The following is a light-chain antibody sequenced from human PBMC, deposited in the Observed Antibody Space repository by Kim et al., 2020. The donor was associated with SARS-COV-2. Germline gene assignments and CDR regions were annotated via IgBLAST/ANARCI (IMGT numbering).Light chain of an antibody. J-gene: IGKJ4*01. CDR1: QSVSSN. V-gene: IGKV3-15*01. Sequence: EIVMTQSPATLSVSPGGGATLSCRASQSVSSNLAWYQQKPGQAPRLLIYAASTRATGLPARFSGSGSGTEFTLTISSLQSEDFAVYYCQQYSNWPLTFGGGTKVDIK. CDR2: AAS. CDR3: QQYSNWPLT.